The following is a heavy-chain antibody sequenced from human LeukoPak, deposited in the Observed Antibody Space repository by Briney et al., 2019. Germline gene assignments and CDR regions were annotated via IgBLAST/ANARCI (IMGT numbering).Heavy chain of an antibody. CDR1: GFTFSSYG. J-gene: IGHJ4*02. Sequence: GRSLRLPCAASGFTFSSYGMHWVRQAPGKGLEWVAVISYDGSNKYYADSVKGRFTISRDNSKNTLYLQMNSLRAEDTAVYYCARAGVIVVGHFDYWGQGTLVTVSS. D-gene: IGHD3-22*01. CDR2: ISYDGSNK. CDR3: ARAGVIVVGHFDY. V-gene: IGHV3-30*03.